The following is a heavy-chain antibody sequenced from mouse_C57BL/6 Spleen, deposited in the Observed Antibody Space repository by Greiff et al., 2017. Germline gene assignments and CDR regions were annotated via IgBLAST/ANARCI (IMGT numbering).Heavy chain of an antibody. V-gene: IGHV5-4*01. D-gene: IGHD3-2*02. J-gene: IGHJ4*01. CDR3: ARDRATAQVYYAMDY. CDR2: ISDGGSYT. CDR1: GFTFSSYA. Sequence: EVKLMESGGGLVKPGGSLKLSCAASGFTFSSYAMSWVRQTPEKRLEWVATISDGGSYTYYPDNVKGRFTISRDNAKNNLYLQMSHLKSEDTAMYYCARDRATAQVYYAMDYWGQGTSVTVSS.